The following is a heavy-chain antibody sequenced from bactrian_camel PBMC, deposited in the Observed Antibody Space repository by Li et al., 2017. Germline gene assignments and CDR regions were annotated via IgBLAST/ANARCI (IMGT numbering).Heavy chain of an antibody. J-gene: IGHJ4*01. Sequence: DVQLVESGGGLVQPGGSLRLSCSTSGFTFADSAMNWIRQAPGKGLEWVSSIRNVKEGSRTYYAASVKGRFTISRDNAKNTVYLQLDTLKTADTAVYYCAATLTLAANWYFNYWGQGTQVTVS. CDR1: GFTFADSA. D-gene: IGHD8*01. CDR2: IRNVKEGSRT. CDR3: AATLTLAANWYFNY. V-gene: IGHV3S36*01.